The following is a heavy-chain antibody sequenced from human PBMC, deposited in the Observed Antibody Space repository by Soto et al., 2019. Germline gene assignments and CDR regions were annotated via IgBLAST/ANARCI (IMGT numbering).Heavy chain of an antibody. Sequence: QVQLVQSGAEVKKPGASVKVSCKASGYTFTSYYMHWVRQAPGQGLEWMGIINPSGGSTSYAQKFQGRVTMTRDTPTSTVYRGLSSLRSEDTAVYYWAREAPRGDSRGYRTRHFDYWGQGTLVTVSS. D-gene: IGHD3-22*01. CDR2: INPSGGST. CDR3: AREAPRGDSRGYRTRHFDY. CDR1: GYTFTSYY. J-gene: IGHJ4*02. V-gene: IGHV1-46*01.